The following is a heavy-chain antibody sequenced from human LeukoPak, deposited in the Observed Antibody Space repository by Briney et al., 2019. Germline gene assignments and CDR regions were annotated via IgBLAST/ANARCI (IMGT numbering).Heavy chain of an antibody. CDR3: ARDRICSSTSCYEAFGGGIDP. D-gene: IGHD2-2*01. V-gene: IGHV4-61*01. Sequence: SETLSLTCTVSGGSVSSGSYYWSWIRQPPGKGLEWIGYIYYSGSTNYNPSLKSRVTISVDTSKNQFSLKLSSVTAADTAVYYCARDRICSSTSCYEAFGGGIDPWGQGTLVTVSS. CDR1: GGSVSSGSYY. J-gene: IGHJ5*02. CDR2: IYYSGST.